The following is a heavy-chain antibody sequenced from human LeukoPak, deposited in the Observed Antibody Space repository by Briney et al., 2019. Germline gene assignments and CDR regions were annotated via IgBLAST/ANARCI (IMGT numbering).Heavy chain of an antibody. Sequence: SETLSLTCTVSGGSISSSSYYWGWIRQPPGKGLEWIGSIYYSGSTYYNPSLKSRVTISVDTSKNQFSPKLSSVTAADTAVYYCASPTGEAYYFDYWGQGTLVTVSS. J-gene: IGHJ4*02. CDR2: IYYSGST. CDR3: ASPTGEAYYFDY. V-gene: IGHV4-39*01. D-gene: IGHD7-27*01. CDR1: GGSISSSSYY.